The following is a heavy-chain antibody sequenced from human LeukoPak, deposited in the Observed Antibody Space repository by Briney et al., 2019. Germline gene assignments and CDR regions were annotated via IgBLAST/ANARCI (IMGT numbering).Heavy chain of an antibody. CDR1: GFTFSSYA. CDR2: ISGSGGST. CDR3: AKDRGVSTITCKVDCFDY. V-gene: IGHV3-23*01. Sequence: GGSLRLSFAASGFTFSSYAMNWVRQAPGKGLEWVSGISGSGGSTYYADSVKGRFTISRDNSKNTLYLQMNSLRAEDTAVYYCAKDRGVSTITCKVDCFDYWGQGTLVTVSS. J-gene: IGHJ4*02. D-gene: IGHD5/OR15-5a*01.